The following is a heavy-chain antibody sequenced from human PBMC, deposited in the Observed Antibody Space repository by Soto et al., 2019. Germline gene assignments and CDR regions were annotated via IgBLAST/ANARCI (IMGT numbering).Heavy chain of an antibody. Sequence: QVQLVESGGGVVQPGRSLRLSCAASGFTFSSYGMHWVRQAPGKGLEWVAVISYDGSNKYYADSVKGRFTISRDNSKNTLYLQMNSLRAEDTAVYYCAKDWYSSSPTNPWGQGTLVTVSS. J-gene: IGHJ5*02. D-gene: IGHD6-6*01. V-gene: IGHV3-30*18. CDR3: AKDWYSSSPTNP. CDR2: ISYDGSNK. CDR1: GFTFSSYG.